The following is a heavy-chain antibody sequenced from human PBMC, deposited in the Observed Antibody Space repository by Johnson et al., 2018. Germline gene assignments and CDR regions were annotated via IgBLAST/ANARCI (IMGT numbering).Heavy chain of an antibody. CDR2: ISSSSSYI. CDR3: ARAIQAALHLGEYYYMDV. Sequence: VQLVESGGGLVKPGGSLRLSCAGSGFTFSSYSMNWVRQAPGKGLEWVSSISSSSSYIYYADSVKGRFTISRDNAKNSLYLQMNSLRAEDTAVDYCARAIQAALHLGEYYYMDVWGKGPTVTVSS. CDR1: GFTFSSYS. D-gene: IGHD3-16*01. V-gene: IGHV3-21*01. J-gene: IGHJ6*03.